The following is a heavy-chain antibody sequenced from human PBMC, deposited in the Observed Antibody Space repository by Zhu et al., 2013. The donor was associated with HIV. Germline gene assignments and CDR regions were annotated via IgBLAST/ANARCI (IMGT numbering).Heavy chain of an antibody. CDR3: ATDGPRTYYYAH. Sequence: QVQLVQSGAEVKKPGASVKVSCKVSGYTLTELSMHWVRQTPGKGLEWMGWINSNSGDTKYAQRFQGRITLTRDTSISTAYMDLSSLTSDDTAVYSCATDGPRTYYYAHWGQGTLVTVSS. D-gene: IGHD2-21*01. V-gene: IGHV1-2*02. CDR2: INSNSGDT. CDR1: GYTLTELS. J-gene: IGHJ4*02.